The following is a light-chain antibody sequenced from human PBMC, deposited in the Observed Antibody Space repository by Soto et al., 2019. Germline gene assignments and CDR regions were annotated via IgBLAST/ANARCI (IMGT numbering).Light chain of an antibody. CDR2: DVS. V-gene: IGLV2-11*01. Sequence: SVLTQPRTVCWSTGHSVTISCTVTSSDVGGYSCVSWYQQHPGKAPKLMISDVSKRPSGVPDRFSGSKFGNTASLTISGLQAEDEADYYCCSYAGAFTYVFGSGTKVTVL. CDR3: CSYAGAFTYV. CDR1: SSDVGGYSC. J-gene: IGLJ1*01.